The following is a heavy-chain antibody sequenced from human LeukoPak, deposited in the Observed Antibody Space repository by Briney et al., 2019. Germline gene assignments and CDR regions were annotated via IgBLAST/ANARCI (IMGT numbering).Heavy chain of an antibody. CDR2: IDWDDDK. D-gene: IGHD5-18*01. J-gene: IGHJ4*02. CDR3: ARINVDTAMVPYFDY. Sequence: SGPTLVNPTQTLTLTCTFSGFSLSTRGMRVSWIRQPPGKALEWLSRIDWDDDKYCSTSLKTRLTISKATSENQVVLTMTNMDPVDTATYYCARINVDTAMVPYFDYWGQGTLVTVSS. CDR1: GFSLSTRGMR. V-gene: IGHV2-70*04.